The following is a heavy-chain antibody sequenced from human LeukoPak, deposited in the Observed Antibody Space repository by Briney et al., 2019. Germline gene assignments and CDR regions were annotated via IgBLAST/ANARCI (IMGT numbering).Heavy chain of an antibody. V-gene: IGHV3-23*01. CDR3: AKDIGVAATLAWFDP. CDR1: GFTFSSYG. Sequence: GGTLRLSCAASGFTFSSYGMSWVRQAPGKGLEWVSVISGSGDGTYYADSVKGRFTVSRDNSKNTLYLQMNSLRAEDTAVYYCAKDIGVAATLAWFDPWGQGTLVTVSS. D-gene: IGHD2-15*01. CDR2: ISGSGDGT. J-gene: IGHJ5*02.